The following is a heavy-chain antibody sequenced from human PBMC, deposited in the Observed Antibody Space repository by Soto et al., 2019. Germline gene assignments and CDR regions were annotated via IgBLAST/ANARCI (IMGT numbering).Heavy chain of an antibody. D-gene: IGHD3-9*01. Sequence: GGSLRLSCAASGFTFSSYGMHWVRQAPGKGLEWVAVIWYDGSNKYYADSVKGGFTISRDNSKNTLYLQMNSLSAEDTAVYYCARSGDVNYDILTGYAYYYYMDVWGKGTTVTVSS. CDR3: ARSGDVNYDILTGYAYYYYMDV. V-gene: IGHV3-33*01. CDR1: GFTFSSYG. J-gene: IGHJ6*03. CDR2: IWYDGSNK.